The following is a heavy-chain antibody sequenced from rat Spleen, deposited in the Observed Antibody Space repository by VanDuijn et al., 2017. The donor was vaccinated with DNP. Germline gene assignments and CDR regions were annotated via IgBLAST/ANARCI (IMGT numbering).Heavy chain of an antibody. CDR1: GFTCSTAW. CDR2: IKAKPNNYAT. J-gene: IGHJ3*01. D-gene: IGHD1-2*01. Sequence: EVQVLESGGGLVQPGNSLKLSCATSGFTCSTAWMYWYRQFQEKRLEWVARIKAKPNNYATDYTESVKGRFTISRDDSKSSIYLQMNNLKEEDTAIYYCASYYYSSYTPHSLWGQGTLVTVSS. V-gene: IGHV6-6*01. CDR3: ASYYYSSYTPHSL.